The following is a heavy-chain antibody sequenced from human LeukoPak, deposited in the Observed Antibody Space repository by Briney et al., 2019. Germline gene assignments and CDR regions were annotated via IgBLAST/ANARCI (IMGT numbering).Heavy chain of an antibody. V-gene: IGHV4-39*07. Sequence: PSETLSLTCTVSGGSISSSSYYWGWIRQPPGKGLEWIGSIYYSGSTNYNPSLKSRVTISVDKSKNQFSLKLSSVTAADTAVYYCARARPPSGSHPFDYWGQGTLVTVSS. CDR2: IYYSGST. CDR1: GGSISSSSYY. D-gene: IGHD1-26*01. CDR3: ARARPPSGSHPFDY. J-gene: IGHJ4*02.